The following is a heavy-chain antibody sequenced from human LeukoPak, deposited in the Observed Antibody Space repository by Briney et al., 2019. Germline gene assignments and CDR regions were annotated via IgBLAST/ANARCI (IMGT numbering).Heavy chain of an antibody. CDR2: IYNSGST. CDR1: GGSISSYY. CDR3: ARVGSSRSTGNYYYYYYMDV. J-gene: IGHJ6*03. D-gene: IGHD1-1*01. V-gene: IGHV4-59*01. Sequence: SETLSLTCTVSGGSISSYYWSWIRQPPRKGLEWIGYIYNSGSTNYNPSLKSRVTISVDTSKNQFSLKLSSVTAADTAVYYCARVGSSRSTGNYYYYYYMDVWGKGTTVTISS.